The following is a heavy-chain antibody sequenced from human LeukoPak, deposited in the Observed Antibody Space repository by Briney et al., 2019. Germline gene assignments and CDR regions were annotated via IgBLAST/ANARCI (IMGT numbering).Heavy chain of an antibody. J-gene: IGHJ3*02. CDR2: IYYSGTT. Sequence: SETLSLTCTVSGGSFSSNNDYWSWIRQSPGKGLEWIGYIYYSGTTNYNPSLKSRVTISVDTSKNQFSLKLSSVTAADTAVYYCASLWPYQLSAFDIWGQGTMVTVSS. CDR3: ASLWPYQLSAFDI. V-gene: IGHV4-61*01. D-gene: IGHD2-2*01. CDR1: GGSFSSNNDY.